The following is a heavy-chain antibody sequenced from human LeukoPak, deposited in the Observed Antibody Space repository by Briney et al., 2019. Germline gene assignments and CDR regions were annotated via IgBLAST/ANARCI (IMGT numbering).Heavy chain of an antibody. J-gene: IGHJ4*02. CDR3: ATLRRSGSYFLDY. Sequence: PGGSLRLSCAASGFTFSSYWMSWVRQAPGKGLEWVANIKQDGSEKYYVDSVKGRFTISRDNAKNSLYLQMNSLRAEDTAVYYCATLRRSGSYFLDYWGQGTLVTVSS. CDR1: GFTFSSYW. CDR2: IKQDGSEK. V-gene: IGHV3-7*01. D-gene: IGHD1-26*01.